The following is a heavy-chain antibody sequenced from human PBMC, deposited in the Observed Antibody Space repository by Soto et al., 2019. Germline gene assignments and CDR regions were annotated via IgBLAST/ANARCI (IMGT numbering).Heavy chain of an antibody. CDR3: GRDGLGSGCFDC. V-gene: IGHV3-64*01. Sequence: EVQLVESGGGLVQPGGSLRLSCAASGFTFSSYAMHWVRQAPGKGLEYVSAISRNGGSTYYANSVKGRFTISRDNSKKTLYRQRGSLRAEDMAGFYWGRDGLGSGCFDCWGQRTLVTVSS. CDR2: ISRNGGST. CDR1: GFTFSSYA. J-gene: IGHJ4*02. D-gene: IGHD6-19*01.